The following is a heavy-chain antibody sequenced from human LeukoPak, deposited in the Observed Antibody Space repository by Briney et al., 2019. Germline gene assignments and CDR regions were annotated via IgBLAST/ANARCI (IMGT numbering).Heavy chain of an antibody. J-gene: IGHJ6*02. V-gene: IGHV3-9*01. D-gene: IGHD3-10*01. CDR1: GFTFDDYA. CDR3: ARTIGSGSYQDGRYYYYGMDV. CDR2: ISWNSGSI. Sequence: GGSLRLSCAASGFTFDDYAMHWVRQAPGKGLEWVSGISWNSGSIGYADSVKGRFTISRDNAKNSLYLQMNSLRAEDTALYYCARTIGSGSYQDGRYYYYGMDVWGQGTTVTVSS.